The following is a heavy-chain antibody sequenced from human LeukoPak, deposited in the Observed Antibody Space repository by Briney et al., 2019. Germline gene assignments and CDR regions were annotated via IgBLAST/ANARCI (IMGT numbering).Heavy chain of an antibody. J-gene: IGHJ4*02. CDR1: GFTFSSYA. Sequence: PGGSLRLSCAASGFTFSSYAMTWVRQAPGKGLEWVSTISAGATTYYADSVKGRFTISRDNSKNTLYLQMNSLRAEDTAVYYCAKDPYNSGWTRAFDYWGQGTLVTVS. V-gene: IGHV3-23*01. D-gene: IGHD6-19*01. CDR3: AKDPYNSGWTRAFDY. CDR2: ISAGATT.